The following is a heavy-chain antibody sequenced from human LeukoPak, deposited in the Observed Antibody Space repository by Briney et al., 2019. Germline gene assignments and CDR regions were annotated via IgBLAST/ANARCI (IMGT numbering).Heavy chain of an antibody. J-gene: IGHJ4*02. Sequence: GGSLRLSCAASGFTFSSYAMSWVRQAPGKGLEWVSAISGSGGSTYYADSVKGRFTISRDNSKNTLYLQMDSLRAEDTAVYYCARIAWGSYRPTPLDYWGQGTLVTVSS. V-gene: IGHV3-23*01. CDR2: ISGSGGST. CDR3: ARIAWGSYRPTPLDY. CDR1: GFTFSSYA. D-gene: IGHD3-16*02.